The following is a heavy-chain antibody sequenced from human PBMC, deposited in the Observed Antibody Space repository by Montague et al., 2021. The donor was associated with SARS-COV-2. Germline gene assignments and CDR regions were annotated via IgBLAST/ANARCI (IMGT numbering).Heavy chain of an antibody. CDR3: ARVFYLYGSSSYILHH. J-gene: IGHJ5*02. D-gene: IGHD3-10*01. CDR2: ISNSGST. V-gene: IGHV4-61*01. Sequence: SETLSLTCSVSGVTVSSHSYYWSWIRQPPGKGLEWIGYISNSGSTSYKPSLKSRVTISLDTSKNEFSLQMTSVTAADTAVYYCARVFYLYGSSSYILHHWGQGPLVTVPS. CDR1: GVTVSSHSYY.